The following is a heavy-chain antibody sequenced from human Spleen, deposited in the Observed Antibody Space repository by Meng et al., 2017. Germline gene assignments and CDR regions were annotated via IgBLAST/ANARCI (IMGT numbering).Heavy chain of an antibody. J-gene: IGHJ5*01. Sequence: QVQLQESGPGLVKPSQTLSLTCTVSGGSVSSSGYSWSWIRQPPGKGLEGIGSIAYSGSSFYNPSLKSRLTMSVDTSKNQFSLKLTSVTAADTAVYYCATETRIAIFGVVAFDSWGQGTLVTVSS. CDR1: GGSVSSSGYS. CDR2: IAYSGSS. V-gene: IGHV4-30-4*01. CDR3: ATETRIAIFGVVAFDS. D-gene: IGHD3-3*01.